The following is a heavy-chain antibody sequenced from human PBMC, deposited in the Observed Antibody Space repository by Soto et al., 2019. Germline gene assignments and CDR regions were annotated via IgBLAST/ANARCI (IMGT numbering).Heavy chain of an antibody. CDR2: IYYGEST. CDR1: GGSVDSGNHY. D-gene: IGHD4-17*01. CDR3: ARDMGSAMTTRIFDH. V-gene: IGHV4-30-4*01. J-gene: IGHJ4*02. Sequence: QVLVQESGPGLVKPSQTLTVSCTVSGGSVDSGNHYWSWIRQPPGKGLEWIGYIYYGESTYYNPSLKSRATISVDTSQSRFSLRLTSVTAADTAVYYCARDMGSAMTTRIFDHWGQGTLVTVSS.